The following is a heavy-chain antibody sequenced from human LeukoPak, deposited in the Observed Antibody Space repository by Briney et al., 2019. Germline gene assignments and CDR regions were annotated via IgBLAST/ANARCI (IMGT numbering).Heavy chain of an antibody. D-gene: IGHD6-13*01. J-gene: IGHJ4*02. CDR1: GGSISSYY. V-gene: IGHV4-4*07. CDR2: IYTSGST. Sequence: SETLSLTCTVSGGSISSYYWSWIRQPAGKGLEWIGRIYTSGSTNYNPSLKSRVTMSVDTSKNQFSLKLSSVTAADTAVYYCARVERRAAAAYFDYWGQGTLVTVSS. CDR3: ARVERRAAAAYFDY.